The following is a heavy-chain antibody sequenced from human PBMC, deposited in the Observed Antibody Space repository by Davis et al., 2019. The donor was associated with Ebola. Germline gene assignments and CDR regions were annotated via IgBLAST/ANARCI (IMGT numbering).Heavy chain of an antibody. CDR1: GGSFSGHY. Sequence: GSLRLSCAVYGGSFSGHYWTWIRQPPGKGLEWIGEIDHSGGTKYSPSLKSRVTISLDTPKNQFSLKLTSVTAADTAVYYCARYGPGDIVLVPAVWLFDPWGQGTLVTVSS. V-gene: IGHV4-34*01. D-gene: IGHD2-2*01. CDR2: IDHSGGT. J-gene: IGHJ5*02. CDR3: ARYGPGDIVLVPAVWLFDP.